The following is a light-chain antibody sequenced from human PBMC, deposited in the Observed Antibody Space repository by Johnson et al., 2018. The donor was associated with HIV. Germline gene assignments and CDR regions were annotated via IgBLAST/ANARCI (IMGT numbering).Light chain of an antibody. J-gene: IGLJ1*01. Sequence: QFVLTQPPSMSAAPGQKVTISCSGSSSNIGNNYVSWYQQLPGTAPKLLIFENNKRPSGIPDRFSGSKSGTSATLGITGLQTGDEADYYCGTWDSSLSAYVFGTGTKSTVL. CDR3: GTWDSSLSAYV. CDR1: SSNIGNNY. V-gene: IGLV1-51*02. CDR2: ENN.